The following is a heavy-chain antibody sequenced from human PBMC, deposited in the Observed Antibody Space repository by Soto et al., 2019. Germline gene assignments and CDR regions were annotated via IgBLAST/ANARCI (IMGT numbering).Heavy chain of an antibody. D-gene: IGHD3-10*01. V-gene: IGHV4-59*08. CDR2: IYYSGAT. Sequence: SETLSLTCTVSNGSIRNFYWSWIRQPPGKGLEYIGFIYYSGATYYGPSLKSRVTISVDTSKNQFSLKLSSVTAADTAVYYCAGQPTAGSYYDLGSYYYYYAMDVWGQGTTVTVSS. J-gene: IGHJ6*02. CDR3: AGQPTAGSYYDLGSYYYYYAMDV. CDR1: NGSIRNFY.